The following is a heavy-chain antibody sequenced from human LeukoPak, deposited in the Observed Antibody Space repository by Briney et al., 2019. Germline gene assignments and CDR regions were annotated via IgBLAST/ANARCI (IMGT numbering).Heavy chain of an antibody. J-gene: IGHJ4*02. CDR1: GFTFSSYS. CDR3: ARGKIAVAGTGDY. V-gene: IGHV3-21*01. Sequence: GGSLRLSCAASGFTFSSYSMNWVRQAPGKGLEWVSSISSSSSYIYYADSVKGRFTISRDNAKNSLYLQMNSLRAEDTAVYYCARGKIAVAGTGDYWGQGTLVTVSS. CDR2: ISSSSSYI. D-gene: IGHD6-19*01.